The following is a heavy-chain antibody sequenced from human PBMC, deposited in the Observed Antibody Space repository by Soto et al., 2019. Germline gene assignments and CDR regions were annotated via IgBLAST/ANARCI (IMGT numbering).Heavy chain of an antibody. CDR3: ARVQGNYDSSGFDY. CDR1: GFTFSSYS. D-gene: IGHD3-22*01. Sequence: ESGGGLVKPGGSLRLSCAASGFTFSSYSMNWVRQAPGKGLEWVSSIRSSSSYMYYADSVKGRFTISRDNAKNSLYLQMNSLRAEDTAVYYCARVQGNYDSSGFDYWGQGTLVTVSS. V-gene: IGHV3-21*01. J-gene: IGHJ4*02. CDR2: IRSSSSYM.